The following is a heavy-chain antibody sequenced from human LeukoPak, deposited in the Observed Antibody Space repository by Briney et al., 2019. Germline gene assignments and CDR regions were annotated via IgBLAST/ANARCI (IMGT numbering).Heavy chain of an antibody. D-gene: IGHD1-7*01. CDR2: INHSGST. Sequence: ASETLSLTCTVSGGSISSYYWSWIRQPPGKGLEWIGEINHSGSTSYNPSLKSRVTISVDTSKNQFSLKLSSVTAADTAVYYCARNNWNYLIDYWGQGTLVTVSS. J-gene: IGHJ4*02. CDR3: ARNNWNYLIDY. CDR1: GGSISSYY. V-gene: IGHV4-34*01.